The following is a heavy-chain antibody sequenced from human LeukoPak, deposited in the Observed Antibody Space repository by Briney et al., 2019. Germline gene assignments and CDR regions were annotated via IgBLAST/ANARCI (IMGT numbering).Heavy chain of an antibody. CDR3: ATERSGVTSPHYYYMDV. CDR2: VSAYNGNT. J-gene: IGHJ6*03. Sequence: ASVKVSFKAPGYTFTSYYMHWVRQAPGQGLEWMGWVSAYNGNTHYAQNLRGRVTMTTDTSTSTAYMELRSLRSDDTAVYYCATERSGVTSPHYYYMDVWGKGTTVTVSS. D-gene: IGHD4-11*01. CDR1: GYTFTSYY. V-gene: IGHV1-18*04.